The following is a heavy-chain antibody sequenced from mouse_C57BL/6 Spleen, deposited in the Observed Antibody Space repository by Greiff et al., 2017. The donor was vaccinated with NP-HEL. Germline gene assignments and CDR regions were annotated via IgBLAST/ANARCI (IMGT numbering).Heavy chain of an antibody. CDR3: ATLEPLYDGSRGGD. D-gene: IGHD1-1*01. Sequence: QVQLQQPGAELVKPGASVKLSCKASGYTFTSYWMHWVKQRPGRGLEWIGRFDPNSGGTKYNEKFKSKATLTVDKPSSTAYMQLSSLTSEDSAVYYCATLEPLYDGSRGGDWGKGTTLTVSS. CDR1: GYTFTSYW. V-gene: IGHV1-72*01. CDR2: FDPNSGGT. J-gene: IGHJ2*01.